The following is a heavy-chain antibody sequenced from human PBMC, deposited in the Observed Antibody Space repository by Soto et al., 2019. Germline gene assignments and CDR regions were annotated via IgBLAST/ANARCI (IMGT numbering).Heavy chain of an antibody. D-gene: IGHD3-16*01. J-gene: IGHJ5*02. CDR1: GITLSNAW. CDR3: TPPSPGSHGYGS. CDR2: IKSKADGSTT. V-gene: IGHV3-15*01. Sequence: EVQLVESGGGLVKPGGSLRLSCEASGITLSNAWMTWVRQAPGKGLEWVGRIKSKADGSTTEYGSPVKDRFIISRDDSDNTLALQMPSLQTEDTAVYYCTPPSPGSHGYGSWGQGTLVTVAA.